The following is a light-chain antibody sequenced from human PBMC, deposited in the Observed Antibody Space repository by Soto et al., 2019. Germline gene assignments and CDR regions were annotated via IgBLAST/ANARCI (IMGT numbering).Light chain of an antibody. CDR2: DAS. Sequence: EIVLTQSPATLSLSPGERATLSCRASQSVSIYLAWYQQKPGQAPRLLIYDASNRATGIPARFSGSGSGTDFTLTISSLEPEDVAVYYCQQRSNSPPYTFGQGTKLEIK. J-gene: IGKJ2*01. CDR3: QQRSNSPPYT. CDR1: QSVSIY. V-gene: IGKV3-11*01.